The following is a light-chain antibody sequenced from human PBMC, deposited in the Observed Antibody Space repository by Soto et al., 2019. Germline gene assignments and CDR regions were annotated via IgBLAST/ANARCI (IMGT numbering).Light chain of an antibody. CDR2: EVT. Sequence: QSALTQPASVSGTPEQSITISCTGTSSDVGAYDFVSWYQQHPGKAPKLVISEVTNRPSGISDRFSGSKSGNTASLTISGLQAVGEASYYCSSYTLTTGLVFGSGTKVTVL. CDR3: SSYTLTTGLV. V-gene: IGLV2-14*01. J-gene: IGLJ1*01. CDR1: SSDVGAYDF.